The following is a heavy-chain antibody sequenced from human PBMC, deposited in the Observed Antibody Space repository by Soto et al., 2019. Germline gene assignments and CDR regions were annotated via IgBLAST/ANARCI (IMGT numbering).Heavy chain of an antibody. Sequence: SETLSLTCTVSGGSISSYDWSWTRQPPGKGLEGIGYIYYSGSTNYNPSLKSRVTISVDTSKNQFSLKLSSVTAADTAVYYCARRPPYGSGSYYPYGYGMHVRGQGTTVPVS. CDR1: GGSISSYD. CDR2: IYYSGST. J-gene: IGHJ6*02. CDR3: ARRPPYGSGSYYPYGYGMHV. V-gene: IGHV4-59*01. D-gene: IGHD3-10*01.